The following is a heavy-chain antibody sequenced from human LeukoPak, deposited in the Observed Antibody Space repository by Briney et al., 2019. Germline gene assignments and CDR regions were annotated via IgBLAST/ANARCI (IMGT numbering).Heavy chain of an antibody. D-gene: IGHD3-16*01. CDR3: AAPTVLGRRPHAFDI. CDR2: IVVGSGNT. J-gene: IGHJ3*02. Sequence: SVKVSCKASGFTFTSSAMQWVRQARGQRLEWIGWIVVGSGNTNYAQKFQERVTITRDMSTSTAYMELSSLRSEDTAVYYCAAPTVLGRRPHAFDIWGQGTMVTVSS. CDR1: GFTFTSSA. V-gene: IGHV1-58*02.